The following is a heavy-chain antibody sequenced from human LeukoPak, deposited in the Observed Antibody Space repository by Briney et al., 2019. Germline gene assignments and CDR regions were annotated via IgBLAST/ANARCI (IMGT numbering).Heavy chain of an antibody. CDR2: ISYDGHSK. CDR3: AKEFCQGSCSQDYFDY. V-gene: IGHV3-30*18. D-gene: IGHD2-15*01. CDR1: GFTSSTHG. J-gene: IGHJ4*02. Sequence: AGGSLRLSCAASGFTSSTHGIHWVRQAPGKGLEWVSVISYDGHSKYYADSVKGRFTISRDNAKNTVSLQMNSLTPEDTAVYYCAKEFCQGSCSQDYFDYWGQGTLVTVSS.